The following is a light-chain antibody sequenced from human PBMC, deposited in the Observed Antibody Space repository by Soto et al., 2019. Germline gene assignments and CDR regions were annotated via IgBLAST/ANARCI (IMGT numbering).Light chain of an antibody. J-gene: IGLJ1*01. CDR3: SSYTGSSTLEV. CDR1: SSDVGAYNY. V-gene: IGLV2-14*01. CDR2: EVT. Sequence: QSLLTQPASVSWSPGQSITMSCTGTSSDVGAYNYVSWYQQHTGKAPKLIIYEVTNRPSWASDRFSGSKSGNTASLSISGLQPEDEATYYCSSYTGSSTLEVFGTGTKVTVL.